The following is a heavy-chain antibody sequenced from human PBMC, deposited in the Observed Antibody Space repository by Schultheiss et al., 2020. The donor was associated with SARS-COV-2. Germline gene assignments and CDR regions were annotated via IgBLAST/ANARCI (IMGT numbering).Heavy chain of an antibody. CDR2: IYYSGST. D-gene: IGHD1-14*01. CDR3: AKEGNLFDY. CDR1: GGSISSTSYC. V-gene: IGHV4-39*07. Sequence: SETLSLTCTVSGGSISSTSYCWGWIRQPPGKGLEWIGYIYYSGSTYYNPSLKSRVTISVDTSKNQFSLRLSSVTAADTAVYYCAKEGNLFDYWGQGTLVTVSS. J-gene: IGHJ4*02.